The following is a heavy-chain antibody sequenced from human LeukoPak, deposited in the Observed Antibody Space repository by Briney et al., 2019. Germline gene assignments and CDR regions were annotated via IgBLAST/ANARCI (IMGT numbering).Heavy chain of an antibody. V-gene: IGHV4-59*01. J-gene: IGHJ4*02. CDR3: ARGKGDFWSAPPADY. CDR1: GGSISTYY. Sequence: SETLSLTCTVSGGSISTYYWNWIRQPPGKGLDWIGYISYSGSTNYNPSLKSRVTISVDTSKNQFSLKLSSVTAADTSVYYCARGKGDFWSAPPADYWGQGTLVTVSS. CDR2: ISYSGST. D-gene: IGHD3-3*01.